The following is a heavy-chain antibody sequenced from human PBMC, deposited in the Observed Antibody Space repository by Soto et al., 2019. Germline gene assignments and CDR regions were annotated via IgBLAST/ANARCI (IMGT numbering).Heavy chain of an antibody. V-gene: IGHV1-69*06. CDR1: GGTFSGHA. Sequence: QVQLVQSGAEVKKPGSSVKVSCEASGGTFSGHAISWVRQAPGQGPEWMGGLIPLFGTTQHAQNFQDSLTITADKSTSTAYMELTSLRFEDPAIYYCARGPNWGYRFDSWGQGTLVTVSS. CDR3: ARGPNWGYRFDS. J-gene: IGHJ4*02. D-gene: IGHD7-27*01. CDR2: LIPLFGTT.